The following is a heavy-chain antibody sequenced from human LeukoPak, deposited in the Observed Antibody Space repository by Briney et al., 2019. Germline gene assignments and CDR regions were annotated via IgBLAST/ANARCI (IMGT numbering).Heavy chain of an antibody. V-gene: IGHV5-51*01. CDR3: ARWTDIVVVPAAGHYGMDV. J-gene: IGHJ6*02. CDR1: GYSFTSYW. CDR2: IYPGDSDT. D-gene: IGHD2-2*01. Sequence: GESLKISCKGSGYSFTSYWIGWVRQMPVKGLEWMGIIYPGDSDTRYSPSFQGQVTISADKSISTAYLPWSSLKASDTAMYYCARWTDIVVVPAAGHYGMDVWGQGTTVTVSS.